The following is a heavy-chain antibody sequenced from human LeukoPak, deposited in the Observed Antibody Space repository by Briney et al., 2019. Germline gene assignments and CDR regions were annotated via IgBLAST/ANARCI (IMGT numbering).Heavy chain of an antibody. J-gene: IGHJ5*02. D-gene: IGHD3-16*02. CDR2: INHSGST. Sequence: PSETLSLTCAVYGGSFSGYYWSWIRQPPGKGLEWIGEINHSGSTNYNPSLKSRVTISVDTSRNQFSLKLSSVTAADTAVYYCARGRAVLRLGELSWFDPWGQGTLVTVSS. CDR1: GGSFSGYY. V-gene: IGHV4-34*01. CDR3: ARGRAVLRLGELSWFDP.